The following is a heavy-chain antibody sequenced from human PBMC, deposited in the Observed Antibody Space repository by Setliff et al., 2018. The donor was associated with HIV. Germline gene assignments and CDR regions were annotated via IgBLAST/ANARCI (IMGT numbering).Heavy chain of an antibody. CDR3: ARDSTVTTGADY. CDR2: ISGSGGNT. D-gene: IGHD4-17*01. Sequence: PGGSLRLSCAASGFTFSDYYMSWIRQAPGKGLEWVSYISGSGGNTYYADSVKGRFTISRDNAKNSLYLQMNSLRAEDTAVYYCARDSTVTTGADYWGQGTLVTVSS. CDR1: GFTFSDYY. J-gene: IGHJ4*02. V-gene: IGHV3-11*01.